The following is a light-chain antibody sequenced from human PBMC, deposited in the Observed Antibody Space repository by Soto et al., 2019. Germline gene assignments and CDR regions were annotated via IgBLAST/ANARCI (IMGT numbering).Light chain of an antibody. V-gene: IGLV1-44*01. CDR1: SSNIGSKT. J-gene: IGLJ1*01. CDR2: NNH. Sequence: QSVLTQAPSASGTPGQRVTISCSGSSSNIGSKTVNWYQQLPGMAPKLLIFNNHQRPSAVPDRFSGSKSGTSASLAISGLPSEDEADYYCAAWDDSLNACVFGTGTKLTVL. CDR3: AAWDDSLNACV.